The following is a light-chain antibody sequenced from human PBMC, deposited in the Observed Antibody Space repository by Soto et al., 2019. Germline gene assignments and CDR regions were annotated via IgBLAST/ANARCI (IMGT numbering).Light chain of an antibody. J-gene: IGLJ2*01. CDR3: QTWGTGSHVV. CDR2: LNSDGSH. CDR1: SGHSSYA. V-gene: IGLV4-69*01. Sequence: QAVVTQSPSASASLGASVKLTCTLSSGHSSYAIAWHQQQPEKGPRYLMKLNSDGSHSKGDGIPDRFSGSSSGAERYVTISSLQSEDEADYYCQTWGTGSHVVFGGGTKVTVL.